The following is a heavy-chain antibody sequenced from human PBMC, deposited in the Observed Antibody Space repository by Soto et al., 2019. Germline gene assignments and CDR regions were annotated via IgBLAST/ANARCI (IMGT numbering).Heavy chain of an antibody. CDR2: VYYSGST. CDR1: GGSVSSRSYS. CDR3: QTLEGLATISSDSAY. V-gene: IGHV4-39*01. Sequence: ETLCLTGTVCGGSVSSRSYSWGWVRQPPGKGLEWIGSVYYSGSTYYNPSLESRVTISVDKSKNQFSLKLMSLSAADTAVYYCQTLEGLATISSDSAYWGQGALVPVSS. J-gene: IGHJ4*02. D-gene: IGHD6-6*01.